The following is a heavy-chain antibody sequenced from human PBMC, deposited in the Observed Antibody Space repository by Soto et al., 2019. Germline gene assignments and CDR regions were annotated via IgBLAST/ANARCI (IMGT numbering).Heavy chain of an antibody. CDR1: GYTFTSYG. J-gene: IGHJ6*03. CDR2: ISAYNGNT. D-gene: IGHD6-13*01. Sequence: ASVKVSCKASGYTFTSYGISWVRQAPGQGLEWMGWISAYNGNTGYAQKFQGRVTMTRNTSISTAYMELSSLRSEDTAVYYCYSSRSSWYSYYYYMDVWGKGTTVTVSS. CDR3: YSSRSSWYSYYYYMDV. V-gene: IGHV1-8*02.